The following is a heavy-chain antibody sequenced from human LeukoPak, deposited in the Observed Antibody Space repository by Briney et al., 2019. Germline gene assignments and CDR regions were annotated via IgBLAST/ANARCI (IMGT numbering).Heavy chain of an antibody. J-gene: IGHJ4*02. Sequence: PGGSLRLSCATSGLTFRTTWMNWVRQAQGKGLMWVSRMNGEGTTIDYADSVKGRFTVSRDYAKNTLFLQMNNLRTEDTALYFCATARNFRFEYWGQGSLVIVSA. CDR1: GLTFRTTW. CDR3: ATARNFRFEY. V-gene: IGHV3-74*01. D-gene: IGHD1-7*01. CDR2: MNGEGTTI.